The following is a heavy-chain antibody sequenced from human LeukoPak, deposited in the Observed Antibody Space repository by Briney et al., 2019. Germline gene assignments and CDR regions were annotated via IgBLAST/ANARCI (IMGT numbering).Heavy chain of an antibody. CDR2: IYYSGST. CDR3: ARDGFHDAFDI. V-gene: IGHV4-59*01. J-gene: IGHJ3*02. Sequence: SETLSLTCTVSGGSISSYYLSWIRQPPGKGLEWIGYIYYSGSTNYNPSLKSRVTISVDTSKNQFSLKLSSVTAADTAVYYCARDGFHDAFDIWGQGTMVTVSS. CDR1: GGSISSYY.